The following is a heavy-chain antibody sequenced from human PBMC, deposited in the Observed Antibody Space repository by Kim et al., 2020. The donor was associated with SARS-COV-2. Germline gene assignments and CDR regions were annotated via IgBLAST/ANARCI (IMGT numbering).Heavy chain of an antibody. Sequence: GGSLRLSCAASGFTFSSYAMSWVRQAPGKGLEWVSAISGSGGSTYYADSVKGRFTISRDNSKNTLYLQMNSLRAEDTAVYYCAKSHGDYYYYYGMDVWGQGTTVTVSS. V-gene: IGHV3-23*01. CDR1: GFTFSSYA. D-gene: IGHD4-17*01. CDR2: ISGSGGST. J-gene: IGHJ6*02. CDR3: AKSHGDYYYYYGMDV.